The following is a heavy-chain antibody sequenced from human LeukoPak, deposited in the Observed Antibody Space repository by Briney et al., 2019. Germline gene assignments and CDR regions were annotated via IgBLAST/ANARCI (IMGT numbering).Heavy chain of an antibody. CDR1: GFTFSSYA. CDR2: ISYDGSKK. V-gene: IGHV3-30*04. J-gene: IGHJ6*02. CDR3: AKESLDTEQRNYNYYGMDV. Sequence: QAGGSLRLSCAASGFTFSSYAMHWVRQAPGKGLEWVAVISYDGSKKYYGDFVKGRFTISRDNSKNTLYLQMNSLRAEDTAVYYCAKESLDTEQRNYNYYGMDVWGQGTTVTVSS. D-gene: IGHD1-1*01.